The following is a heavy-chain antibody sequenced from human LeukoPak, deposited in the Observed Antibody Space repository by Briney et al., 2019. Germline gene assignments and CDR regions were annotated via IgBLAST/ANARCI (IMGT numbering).Heavy chain of an antibody. Sequence: GGPLRLSCIGAGFNFSYYAIYWVRQAPGKGLEWVAVVSYDGNDGYYADSVKGRFSISRDNSQNTVTLQMNNLRVDDTAIYYCAKLAWNDGSYYFDYWGQGTLVTVSS. V-gene: IGHV3-30*18. CDR1: GFNFSYYA. CDR3: AKLAWNDGSYYFDY. D-gene: IGHD1-1*01. CDR2: VSYDGNDG. J-gene: IGHJ4*02.